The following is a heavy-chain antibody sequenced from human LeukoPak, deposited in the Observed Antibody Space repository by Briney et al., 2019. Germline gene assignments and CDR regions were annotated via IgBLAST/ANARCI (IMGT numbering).Heavy chain of an antibody. D-gene: IGHD3-3*01. CDR3: AVLTTDYDFWSAYYDRAGPWAGD. CDR2: ISAYNGNT. V-gene: IGHV1-18*01. J-gene: IGHJ4*02. CDR1: GYTFTSYG. Sequence: ASVKVSCKASGYTFTSYGISWVRQAPGQGLEWMGWISAYNGNTNYAQKLQGRVTMTRDTSISTAYLDLSRLRSDDTAVFYCAVLTTDYDFWSAYYDRAGPWAGDWGQGTLVTVSS.